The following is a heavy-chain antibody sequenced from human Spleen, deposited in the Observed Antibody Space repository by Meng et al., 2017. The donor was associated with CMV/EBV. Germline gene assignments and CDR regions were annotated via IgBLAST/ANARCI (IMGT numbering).Heavy chain of an antibody. CDR3: ARGSSITIFGVVISGLGMDV. CDR1: GGSVSSGSYY. Sequence: SETLSLTCTVSGGSVSSGSYYWSWIRQPPGKGLEWIGYIYYSGSTNYNPSLKSRVTISVDTSKNQFSLKLSSVTAADTAVYYCARGSSITIFGVVISGLGMDVWGQGTTVTVSS. V-gene: IGHV4-61*01. D-gene: IGHD3-3*01. CDR2: IYYSGST. J-gene: IGHJ6*02.